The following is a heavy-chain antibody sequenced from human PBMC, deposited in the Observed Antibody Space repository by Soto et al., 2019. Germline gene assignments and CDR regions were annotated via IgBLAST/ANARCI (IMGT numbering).Heavy chain of an antibody. CDR2: ISGSGGST. V-gene: IGHV3-23*01. CDR3: SKDSLPLHLGIAVAVTGFDY. D-gene: IGHD6-19*01. Sequence: GGSLRLCCAASGFTFSSYAMSWVRQAPGKGLEWVSAISGSGGSTYYADSVKGRFTISRDNSKNTLYLQMNSLRAEDTAVYYCSKDSLPLHLGIAVAVTGFDYWGQGTLVTVSS. J-gene: IGHJ4*02. CDR1: GFTFSSYA.